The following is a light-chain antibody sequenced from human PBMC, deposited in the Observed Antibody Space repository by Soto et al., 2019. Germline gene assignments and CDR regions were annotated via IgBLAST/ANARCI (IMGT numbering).Light chain of an antibody. V-gene: IGKV3-11*01. J-gene: IGKJ4*01. CDR2: DAF. CDR1: QRVSSY. CDR3: QQRSNSPLT. Sequence: EIVLTQSPVTLSLSPGERATLSCRASQRVSSYLAWYQQRPGQAPRLLIYDAFNRATGIPARFSGSGSGTDFTLTISSLEPEDFAVYYCQQRSNSPLTFGGGTKVEI.